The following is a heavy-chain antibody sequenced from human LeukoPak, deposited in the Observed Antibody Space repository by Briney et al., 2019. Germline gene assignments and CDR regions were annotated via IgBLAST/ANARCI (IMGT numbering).Heavy chain of an antibody. CDR2: IDGGGGPT. D-gene: IGHD2-21*02. V-gene: IGHV3-23*01. J-gene: IGHJ4*02. CDR3: AKDVTDY. Sequence: GGSLRLSCAASGFTFRNYAMSWVRQAPGKGLEWVSVIDGGGGPTYYADSVKGRFTISRDNSKNTLYLQMNSLRAEDTAVYYCAKDVTDYWGQGTLVTVSS. CDR1: GFTFRNYA.